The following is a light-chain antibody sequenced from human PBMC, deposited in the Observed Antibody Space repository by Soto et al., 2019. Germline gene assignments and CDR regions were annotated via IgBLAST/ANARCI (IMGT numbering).Light chain of an antibody. CDR3: QQYEIYPWT. CDR1: QSVSGW. V-gene: IGKV1-5*01. Sequence: DIQMTQSPSTLSASVGDRLTITCRASQSVSGWLAWYQQKPGKAPNLLIYAASNLESGVPSRFSGSGSGTDFALTIRSLQPDDFATYYCQQYEIYPWTFGQGTKVEIK. CDR2: AAS. J-gene: IGKJ1*01.